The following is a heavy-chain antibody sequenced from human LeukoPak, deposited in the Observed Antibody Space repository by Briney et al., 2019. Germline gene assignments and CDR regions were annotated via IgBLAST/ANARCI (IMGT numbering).Heavy chain of an antibody. V-gene: IGHV4-59*12. CDR2: IYNSGST. J-gene: IGHJ3*02. Sequence: PSETLSLTCTVSGGSISSNYWSWIRKPPGKRLEWIGYIYNSGSTIYNPSLKSRVTISVDTSKNQFSLKLSSVTAADTAVYYCAREILLLSQDAFDIWGQGTMVTVSS. CDR3: AREILLLSQDAFDI. D-gene: IGHD2-15*01. CDR1: GGSISSNY.